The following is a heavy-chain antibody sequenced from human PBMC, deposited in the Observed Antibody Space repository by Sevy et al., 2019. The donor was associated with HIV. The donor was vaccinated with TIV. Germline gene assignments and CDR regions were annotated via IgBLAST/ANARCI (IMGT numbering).Heavy chain of an antibody. CDR3: AKDPTFDSTGPDY. CDR2: IRGSGGSR. CDR1: GFTFSSYA. J-gene: IGHJ4*02. Sequence: GGSLRLSCGGSGFTFSSYAMNWVRQAPGKGLEWVSAIRGSGGSRYYTDSVKGRLTISRDNSKNTLYLQMNVLRAEDSALYYCAKDPTFDSTGPDYWGQGTLVTVSS. D-gene: IGHD3-22*01. V-gene: IGHV3-23*01.